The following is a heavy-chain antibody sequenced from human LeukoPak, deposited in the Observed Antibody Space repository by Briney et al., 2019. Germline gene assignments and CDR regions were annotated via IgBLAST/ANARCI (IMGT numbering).Heavy chain of an antibody. CDR2: ISSSSSYI. Sequence: GGSLRLSCAASGFTFSSYSMNWVRQAPGKGLEWVSSISSSSSYIYYADSMKGRFTISRDNAKNSLYLQMNSLRAEDTAVYYCARASITIFGVVIRLNYFDYWGQGTLVTVSS. D-gene: IGHD3-3*01. CDR1: GFTFSSYS. J-gene: IGHJ4*02. V-gene: IGHV3-21*01. CDR3: ARASITIFGVVIRLNYFDY.